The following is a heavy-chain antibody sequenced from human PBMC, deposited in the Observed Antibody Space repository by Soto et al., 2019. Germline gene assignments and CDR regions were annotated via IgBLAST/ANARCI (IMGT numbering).Heavy chain of an antibody. CDR3: AGSIAAAGTAGVNWFDP. Sequence: PGESQKISCKGSGYSFTSYWIGWVRQMPGKGLEWMGIIYPGDSDTRYSPSFQGQVTISADKSISTAYLQWSSLKASDTAMYYCAGSIAAAGTAGVNWFDPWGQGTLVTVSS. V-gene: IGHV5-51*01. J-gene: IGHJ5*02. D-gene: IGHD6-13*01. CDR1: GYSFTSYW. CDR2: IYPGDSDT.